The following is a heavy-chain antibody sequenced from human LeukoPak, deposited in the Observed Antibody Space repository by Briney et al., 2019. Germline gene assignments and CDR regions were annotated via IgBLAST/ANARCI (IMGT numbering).Heavy chain of an antibody. Sequence: ASMKVSCKSSGFTFTDHYIHWVRQAPGQGLEWMGWINPNSGVTNYAQKFQGRVTMTRDTSISTAYMELSSLRSDDTAVYYCAKPYYYDSSGYPRDWGQGTLVTVSS. D-gene: IGHD3-22*01. J-gene: IGHJ4*02. V-gene: IGHV1-2*02. CDR2: INPNSGVT. CDR3: AKPYYYDSSGYPRD. CDR1: GFTFTDHY.